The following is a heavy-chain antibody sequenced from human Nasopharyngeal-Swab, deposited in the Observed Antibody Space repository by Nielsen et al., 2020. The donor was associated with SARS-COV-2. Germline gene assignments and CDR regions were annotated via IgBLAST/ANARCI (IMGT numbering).Heavy chain of an antibody. CDR1: GYTLTELS. CDR3: ATPLGAYYYGSGSYYGFGY. CDR2: FDPEDGET. V-gene: IGHV1-24*01. J-gene: IGHJ4*02. Sequence: ASVKVSCKVSGYTLTELSMHWVRQAPRKGLEWMGGFDPEDGETIYAQKFQGRVTMTEDTSTDTAYMELSSLRSEDTAVYYCATPLGAYYYGSGSYYGFGYWGQGTLVTVSS. D-gene: IGHD3-10*01.